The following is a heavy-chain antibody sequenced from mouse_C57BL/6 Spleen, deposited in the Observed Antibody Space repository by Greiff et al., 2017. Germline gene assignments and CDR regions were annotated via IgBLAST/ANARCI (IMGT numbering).Heavy chain of an antibody. CDR2: IDPANGNT. D-gene: IGHD2-1*01. V-gene: IGHV14-3*01. J-gene: IGHJ4*01. CDR3: ARYGNYEYYAMDY. CDR1: GFNIKNTY. Sequence: EVMLVESVAELVRPGASVKLSCTASGFNIKNTYMHWVKQRPEQGLEWIGRIDPANGNTKYAPKFQGKATITADTSSNTAYLQLSSLTSEDTAIYYCARYGNYEYYAMDYWGQGTSVTVSS.